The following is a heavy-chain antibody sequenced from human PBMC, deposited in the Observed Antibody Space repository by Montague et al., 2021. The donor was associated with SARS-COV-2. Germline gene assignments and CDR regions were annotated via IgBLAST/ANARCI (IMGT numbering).Heavy chain of an antibody. CDR2: INDSGST. CDR3: ARWDPQTLTLIGLRGKSANDF. Sequence: SETLSLTCAVYGGSFSGYYWSWIRQPPGKGLEWIAEINDSGSTNYNYSLSLKSRVTISVAAYKNHFSLRLSSVTAADTALYYCARWDPQTLTLIGLRGKSANDFGSQGTRVTVSS. V-gene: IGHV4-34*01. J-gene: IGHJ4*02. D-gene: IGHD4-23*01. CDR1: GGSFSGYY.